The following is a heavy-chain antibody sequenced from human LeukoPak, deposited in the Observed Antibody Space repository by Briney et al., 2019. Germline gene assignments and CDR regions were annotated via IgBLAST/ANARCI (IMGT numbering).Heavy chain of an antibody. D-gene: IGHD2-2*01. CDR1: GDSASTNSGA. Sequence: SQTLSLTCAISGDSASTNSGAWNWIRQSPSRGLEWLGRTYYRSKWSYDYAVSMKSRISISPDTSKNQFSLQLNSVTPEDTAVYYCARGGIGYCSTTSCYFDSWGQGTLVTVSS. J-gene: IGHJ4*02. CDR2: TYYRSKWSY. V-gene: IGHV6-1*01. CDR3: ARGGIGYCSTTSCYFDS.